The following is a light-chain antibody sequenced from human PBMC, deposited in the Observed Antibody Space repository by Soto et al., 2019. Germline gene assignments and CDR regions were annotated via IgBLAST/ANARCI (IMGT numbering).Light chain of an antibody. J-gene: IGKJ4*01. Sequence: DIQMTQSPSSLSASVGDRVTITCQASQDISNYLNWYQQKPVKAPKLLIYDASNLETGVPSRFSGSGSGTDFTFTIISLKPEDIATYYCQQYDNLPRLTFGGGTKVEIK. CDR2: DAS. CDR1: QDISNY. CDR3: QQYDNLPRLT. V-gene: IGKV1-33*01.